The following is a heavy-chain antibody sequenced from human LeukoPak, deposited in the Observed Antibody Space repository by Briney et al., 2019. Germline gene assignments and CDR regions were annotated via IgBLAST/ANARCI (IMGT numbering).Heavy chain of an antibody. CDR1: GFTFSDYN. CDR2: ISSSSSYI. CDR3: ARDAGDYYDPRGDAFDI. D-gene: IGHD3-22*01. Sequence: PGGSLRLSCAASGFTFSDYNMNWVRQAPGKGLEWVSSISSSSSYIYYADSVKGRFTISRDNAKNSLYLQMNSLRAEDTAVYYCARDAGDYYDPRGDAFDIWGQGTMVTVSS. V-gene: IGHV3-21*01. J-gene: IGHJ3*02.